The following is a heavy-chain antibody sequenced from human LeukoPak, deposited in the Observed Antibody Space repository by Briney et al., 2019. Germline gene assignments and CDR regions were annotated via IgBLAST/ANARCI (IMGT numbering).Heavy chain of an antibody. Sequence: SETLSLTCTVSGDSFSSVTDYWAWIRQPPGKGLEWIASGDYSGGTYYNPSLESRVAISADMSKNQFSLKLTSVTGADTAEYYCAGERGEEYSSGWYKRNYFDNWGQGIRVTVSS. V-gene: IGHV4-39*07. D-gene: IGHD6-19*01. CDR2: GDYSGGT. CDR3: AGERGEEYSSGWYKRNYFDN. CDR1: GDSFSSVTDY. J-gene: IGHJ4*02.